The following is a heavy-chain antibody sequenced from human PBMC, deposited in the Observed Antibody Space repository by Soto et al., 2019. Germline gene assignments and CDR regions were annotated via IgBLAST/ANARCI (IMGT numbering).Heavy chain of an antibody. CDR2: INHSGST. CDR1: GGSFSGYY. J-gene: IGHJ4*02. D-gene: IGHD3-10*01. V-gene: IGHV4-34*01. Sequence: QVQLQQWGAGLLKPSETLSLTCAVYGGSFSGYYWSWIRQPPGKGLEWSGEINHSGSTNYNPSLKSRVTLSVDTSKNQFSLKLSSVTAADTAVYYCAREYGGSGSYYTPFDYWGQGTLVTVSS. CDR3: AREYGGSGSYYTPFDY.